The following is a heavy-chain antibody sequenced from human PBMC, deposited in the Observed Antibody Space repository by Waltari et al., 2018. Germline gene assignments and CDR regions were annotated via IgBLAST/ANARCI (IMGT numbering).Heavy chain of an antibody. Sequence: EVQLVESGGGLVQPGRSLRLSCAASGFPFDDYAMHWGRQAPGKGLEWVSGISWNSGSIGYADSVKGRFTISRDNAKNSLYLQMNSLRAEDTALYYCAKGGVSSSSIYFDYWGQGTLVTVSS. CDR3: AKGGVSSSSIYFDY. CDR1: GFPFDDYA. V-gene: IGHV3-9*01. CDR2: ISWNSGSI. D-gene: IGHD6-6*01. J-gene: IGHJ4*02.